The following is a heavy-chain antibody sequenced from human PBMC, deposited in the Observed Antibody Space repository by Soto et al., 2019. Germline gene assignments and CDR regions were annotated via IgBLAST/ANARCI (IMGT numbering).Heavy chain of an antibody. CDR1: GGSISSGGYY. CDR2: IYYSGST. CDR3: VRDYSGYDYDVMDV. V-gene: IGHV4-31*03. Sequence: PSETLSLTCTVSGGSISSGGYYWSWIRQHPGKGLEWIGYIYYSGSTYYNPSLKSRVTISVDTSKNQFSLKMRSVTAADTAVYYCVRDYSGYDYDVMDVWGQGTTVTVS. D-gene: IGHD1-26*01. J-gene: IGHJ6*02.